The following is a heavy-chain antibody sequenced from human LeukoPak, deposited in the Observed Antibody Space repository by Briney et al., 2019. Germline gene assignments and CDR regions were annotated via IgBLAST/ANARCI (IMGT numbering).Heavy chain of an antibody. J-gene: IGHJ6*02. CDR3: ARGRSNYYGMDV. CDR2: IYYNGNT. D-gene: IGHD1-26*01. CDR1: DGSINSYY. Sequence: KSSETLSLTCSVSDGSINSYYWNWIRRPPGKGLEWIGYIYYNGNTNHSPSLKSRVTMSVDTSKNLFSLKVSSVTAADTAVYYCARGRSNYYGMDVWGQGTTVTVSS. V-gene: IGHV4-59*01.